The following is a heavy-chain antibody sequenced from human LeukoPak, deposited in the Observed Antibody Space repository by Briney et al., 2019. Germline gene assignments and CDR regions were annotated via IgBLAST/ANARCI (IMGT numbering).Heavy chain of an antibody. V-gene: IGHV3-21*01. D-gene: IGHD3-22*01. CDR3: AKDLLRVLYYDSSGSQGDY. J-gene: IGHJ4*02. CDR2: ISSSSSYI. CDR1: GFTFSSYS. Sequence: GGSLRLSCAASGFTFSSYSMNWVRQAPGKGLEWVSSISSSSSYIYYADSVKGRFTISRDNAKNSLYLQMNSLRAEDTAVYYCAKDLLRVLYYDSSGSQGDYWGQGTLVTVSS.